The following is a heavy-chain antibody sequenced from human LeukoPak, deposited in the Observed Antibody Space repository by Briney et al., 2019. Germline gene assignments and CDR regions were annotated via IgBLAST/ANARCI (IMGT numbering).Heavy chain of an antibody. CDR3: AKGTPGPSVAGRKPFDY. J-gene: IGHJ4*02. D-gene: IGHD6-19*01. Sequence: GSLRLSCAASGIIFSKYGMSWVRQAPGKGLEWVATVLGSGVPTYYADSVQGRFTISRDNSKNTLYLQMNSLRAEDTAVYYCAKGTPGPSVAGRKPFDYWGQGTLVTVSS. V-gene: IGHV3-23*01. CDR1: GIIFSKYG. CDR2: VLGSGVPT.